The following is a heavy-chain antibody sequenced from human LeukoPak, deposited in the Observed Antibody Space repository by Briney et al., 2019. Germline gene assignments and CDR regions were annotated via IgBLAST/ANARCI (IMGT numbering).Heavy chain of an antibody. CDR3: VKYNRSPTVYALDI. D-gene: IGHD1-14*01. Sequence: PSETLSLTCTVSGGSTSGYYWSWTRQSPGRGQEWYGYVHSNGDTNYNPSFKSRVTISLDTSKNQFSLRLTSVTAADTAVYYCVKYNRSPTVYALDIWGQGTMVTVSS. CDR2: VHSNGDT. CDR1: GGSTSGYY. J-gene: IGHJ3*02. V-gene: IGHV4-59*01.